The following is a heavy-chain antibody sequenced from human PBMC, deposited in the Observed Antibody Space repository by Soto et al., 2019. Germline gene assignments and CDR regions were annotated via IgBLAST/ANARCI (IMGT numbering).Heavy chain of an antibody. V-gene: IGHV6-1*01. J-gene: IGHJ4*02. D-gene: IGHD6-19*01. CDR2: TYYRSKWYN. Sequence: QVQLQQSGPGLVKPSQTLSLTCAISGDSVSSNSAAWNWIRQSPSRGLEWLGRTYYRSKWYNDYAVSVKSRITINPDTSKNQFSLQLNSVTPEDTAVYYCARDLGRVVKGSGWSPGLDYWGQGTLVTVSS. CDR3: ARDLGRVVKGSGWSPGLDY. CDR1: GDSVSSNSAA.